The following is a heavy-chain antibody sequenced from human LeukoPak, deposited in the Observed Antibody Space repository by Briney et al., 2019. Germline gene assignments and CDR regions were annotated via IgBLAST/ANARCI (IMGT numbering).Heavy chain of an antibody. Sequence: ASVKVSCKASGYTFTGYYMHWVRQAPGQGLEWMGWINPNSGGTNYAQKFQGRVTITRDTSISTAYMDVSRLRSDDTVVYYCARAQYCSSTSCYPFDYWGQGTLVTVSS. CDR3: ARAQYCSSTSCYPFDY. V-gene: IGHV1-2*01. CDR1: GYTFTGYY. J-gene: IGHJ4*02. D-gene: IGHD2-2*01. CDR2: INPNSGGT.